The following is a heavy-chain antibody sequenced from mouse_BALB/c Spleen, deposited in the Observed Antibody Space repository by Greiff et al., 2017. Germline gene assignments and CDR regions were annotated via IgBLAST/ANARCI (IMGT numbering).Heavy chain of an antibody. D-gene: IGHD2-1*01. CDR1: GFSLTSYG. V-gene: IGHV2-9*02. CDR2: IWAGGST. CDR3: AREREYGNYLAWFAY. Sequence: VQRVESGPGLVAPSQSLSITCTVSGFSLTSYGVHWVRQPPGKGLEWLGVIWAGGSTNYNSALMSRLSISKDNSKSQVFLKMNSLQTDDTAMYYCAREREYGNYLAWFAYWGQGTLVTVSA. J-gene: IGHJ3*01.